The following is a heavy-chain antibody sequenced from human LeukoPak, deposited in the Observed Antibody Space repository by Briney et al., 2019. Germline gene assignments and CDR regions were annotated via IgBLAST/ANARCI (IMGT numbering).Heavy chain of an antibody. CDR2: IYYSGST. Sequence: SETLSLTRTVSGGSISSSSYYWGWIRQPPGKGLEWIGSIYYSGSTYYNPSLKSRVTISVDTSKNQFSLKLSSVTAADTAVYYCAIASAWYNWNDVSRNPNWYFDLWGRGTLVTVSS. CDR3: AIASAWYNWNDVSRNPNWYFDL. V-gene: IGHV4-39*07. D-gene: IGHD1-1*01. J-gene: IGHJ2*01. CDR1: GGSISSSSYY.